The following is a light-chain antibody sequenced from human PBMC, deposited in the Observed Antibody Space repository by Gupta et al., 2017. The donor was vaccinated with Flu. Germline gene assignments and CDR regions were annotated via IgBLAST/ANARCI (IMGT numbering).Light chain of an antibody. J-gene: IGKJ5*01. V-gene: IGKV1-12*01. CDR3: QEADNWPII. CDR2: AAS. CDR1: HHIRNC. Sequence: IQMTPFPSFVSASAGDRVNITCRASHHIRNCLVWYQQRPGKAPRLLLYAASTWQSGVPSRFSGSGAGTDFTLTISSRQPEESATYYCQEADNWPIIFGQGTRLEIK.